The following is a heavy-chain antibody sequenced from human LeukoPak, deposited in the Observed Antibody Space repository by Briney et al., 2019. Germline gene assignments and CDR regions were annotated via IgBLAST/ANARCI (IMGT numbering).Heavy chain of an antibody. CDR3: AGCGDCSGGSCCLGY. CDR2: TYYRSKWYN. J-gene: IGHJ4*02. Sequence: SQTLSLTCAISGDSVSSNSAAWNWIRQSPSRGLEWLGRTYYRSKWYNDYAVSVKSRITINPDTSKNQFSLQLNSVTPEDTAVYYCAGCGDCSGGSCCLGYWGQGTLVTVSS. D-gene: IGHD2-15*01. V-gene: IGHV6-1*01. CDR1: GDSVSSNSAA.